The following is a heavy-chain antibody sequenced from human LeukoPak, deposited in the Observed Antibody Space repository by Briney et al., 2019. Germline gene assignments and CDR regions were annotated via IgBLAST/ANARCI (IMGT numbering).Heavy chain of an antibody. CDR3: ARSKGIVALFGY. J-gene: IGHJ4*02. Sequence: SETLSLTCTVSGGSISSYYWSWIRQPPGKGLEWIGYIYYSGSTNYNPSLKSRVTISVDTSKNQFSLKLSSVTAADTAVYYCARSKGIVALFGYWGQGTLVTVSS. V-gene: IGHV4-59*08. CDR2: IYYSGST. CDR1: GGSISSYY. D-gene: IGHD2/OR15-2a*01.